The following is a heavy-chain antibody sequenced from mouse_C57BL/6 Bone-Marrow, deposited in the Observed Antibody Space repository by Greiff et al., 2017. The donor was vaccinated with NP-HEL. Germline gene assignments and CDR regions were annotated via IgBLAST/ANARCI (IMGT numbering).Heavy chain of an antibody. J-gene: IGHJ1*03. Sequence: QVQLQQPGTELVNPGASGKLSWKASGSTFTTYCPPISTTRPFQFLDFLVNINPSHGGTNYNEKFKSKATLTVDKSSSTAYMQLSSLTSEDSAVYYCARESHWYFDVWSTGTTVTVSS. V-gene: IGHV1-53*01. CDR1: GSTFTTYC. CDR2: INPSHGGT. CDR3: ARESHWYFDV.